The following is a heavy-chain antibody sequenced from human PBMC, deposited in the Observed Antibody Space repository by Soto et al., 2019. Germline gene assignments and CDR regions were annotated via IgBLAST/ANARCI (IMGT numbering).Heavy chain of an antibody. D-gene: IGHD6-19*01. CDR3: ARGALTVANWFDP. CDR1: GYTFTDYY. V-gene: IGHV1-2*02. J-gene: IGHJ5*02. Sequence: QVQLVQSGAEVKKPGASVKVSCKASGYTFTDYYMNWVRQAPGQGLEWMGWINPNNGVTNYAQKFQGSVTMTRDTSISTAYMDLSRLRSDDTAVYYCARGALTVANWFDPWGQGTQVTVSS. CDR2: INPNNGVT.